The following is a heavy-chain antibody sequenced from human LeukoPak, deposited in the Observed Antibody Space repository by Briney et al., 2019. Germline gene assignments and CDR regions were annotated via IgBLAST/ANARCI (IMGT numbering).Heavy chain of an antibody. D-gene: IGHD3-22*01. J-gene: IGHJ4*02. CDR2: ISDSGST. V-gene: IGHV4-59*01. CDR3: ARGYDSSAYCPFNY. Sequence: PSETLSLTCTVSGGSISSYYWSWIRQSPGRGLEWIGYISDSGSTNYNPSLKSRVTISVDTSKNQFSLMLSSVTAADTAVYYCARGYDSSAYCPFNYWGQGTLVTVSS. CDR1: GGSISSYY.